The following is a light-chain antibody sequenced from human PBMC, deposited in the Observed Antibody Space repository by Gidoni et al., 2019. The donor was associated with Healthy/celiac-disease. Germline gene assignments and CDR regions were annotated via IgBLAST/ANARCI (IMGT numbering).Light chain of an antibody. CDR1: KLGDKY. J-gene: IGLJ2*01. Sequence: SYELTQPPSVSVSPGQTASITCSGDKLGDKYACWYQQKPGQSPVVVIYQDSRRPSGIPERFSGSNSGNTATPTISGTQAMDEADYYCQAWDSSTVVFGGGTKLTVL. CDR3: QAWDSSTVV. V-gene: IGLV3-1*01. CDR2: QDS.